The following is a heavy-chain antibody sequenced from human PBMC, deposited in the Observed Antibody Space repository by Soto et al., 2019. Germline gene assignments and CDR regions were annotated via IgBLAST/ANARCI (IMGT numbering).Heavy chain of an antibody. Sequence: GGSLRLSCAGSGFTFSSYAMSWARQAPGKGLEWVSGIGGSGISTNYADPVKGRFTISRDNSKNTLYLQMNSLRAEDTAVYYCAKGSCSGGSCYPHLESWGQVNLVTVSS. D-gene: IGHD2-15*01. CDR3: AKGSCSGGSCYPHLES. CDR1: GFTFSSYA. CDR2: IGGSGIST. V-gene: IGHV3-23*01. J-gene: IGHJ4*02.